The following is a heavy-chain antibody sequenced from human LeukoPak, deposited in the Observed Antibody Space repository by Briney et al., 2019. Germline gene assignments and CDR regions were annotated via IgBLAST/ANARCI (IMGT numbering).Heavy chain of an antibody. CDR3: ARGGAHYWYFDL. V-gene: IGHV4-59*01. J-gene: IGHJ2*01. CDR1: GGSISSYY. CDR2: IYYSGGT. Sequence: SETLSLTCTVSGGSISSYYWSWIRLPPGKGLEWIWYIYYSGGTNYNPSLKSRVTISVDTSKNQFSLKLSSMTAADTAVYYYARGGAHYWYFDLWGRGTLVTVSS. D-gene: IGHD2-15*01.